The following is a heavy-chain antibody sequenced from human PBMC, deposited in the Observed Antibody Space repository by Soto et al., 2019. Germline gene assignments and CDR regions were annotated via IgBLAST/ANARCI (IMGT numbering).Heavy chain of an antibody. CDR1: GGTFSSYA. CDR3: ARALTPPLSSGWYYFDS. V-gene: IGHV1-69*01. J-gene: IGHJ4*02. Sequence: QVQLVQSGAEVKKPGSSVKVSCKASGGTFSSYAISWVRQAPGQGLEWMGGIIPIFGTANYAQKFQGRVTITADESTSTAYMELGSLRTEDTAVYYCARALTPPLSSGWYYFDSWGQGTLVTVSS. CDR2: IIPIFGTA. D-gene: IGHD6-19*01.